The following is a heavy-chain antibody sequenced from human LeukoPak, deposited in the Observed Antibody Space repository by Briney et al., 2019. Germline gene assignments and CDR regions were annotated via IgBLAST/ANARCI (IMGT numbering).Heavy chain of an antibody. CDR3: AKDWLLWFGESENY. Sequence: PGGSLRLSCAASGFTFSNYAMNWVRQAPGKGLEWVSAISGSGGSTYYADSVKGRFTISRDNSKNTLYLQMNSLRAEDTAVYYCAKDWLLWFGESENYWGQGTLVTVSS. D-gene: IGHD3-10*01. CDR2: ISGSGGST. CDR1: GFTFSNYA. J-gene: IGHJ4*02. V-gene: IGHV3-23*01.